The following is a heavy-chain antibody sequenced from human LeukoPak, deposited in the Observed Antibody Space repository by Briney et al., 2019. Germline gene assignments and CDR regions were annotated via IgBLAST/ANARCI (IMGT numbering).Heavy chain of an antibody. CDR2: IRGDASAI. CDR3: ARDAFHYYGMDV. J-gene: IGHJ6*02. Sequence: PGGSLSLPCSASGFTFSTYEMNWVRQAPGKGLEWVSYIRGDASAINYADSVKGRFTVSRDNAKKSLYLQMNSLRGEDTAVYFCARDAFHYYGMDVWGQGTTVTVSS. V-gene: IGHV3-48*03. CDR1: GFTFSTYE.